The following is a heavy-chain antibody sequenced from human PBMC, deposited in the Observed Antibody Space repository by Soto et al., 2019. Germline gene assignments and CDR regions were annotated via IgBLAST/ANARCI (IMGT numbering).Heavy chain of an antibody. D-gene: IGHD2-15*01. CDR2: INPSGGST. V-gene: IGHV1-46*01. CDR1: GYTFTSYY. Sequence: QVQLVQSGAEVKKPGASVKVSCKASGYTFTSYYMHWVRQAPGQGLECMGIINPSGGSTSYAQKFQGRVTMTRDKATITVYMELSSLRGEDTAVYYCARDLSDCSGGSFYSLWFDPWGQGTLVTVSS. J-gene: IGHJ5*02. CDR3: ARDLSDCSGGSFYSLWFDP.